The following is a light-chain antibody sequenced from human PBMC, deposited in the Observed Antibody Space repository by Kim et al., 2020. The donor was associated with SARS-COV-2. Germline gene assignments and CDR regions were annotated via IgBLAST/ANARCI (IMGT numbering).Light chain of an antibody. J-gene: IGLJ1*01. CDR1: MSSNEGNY. CDR3: AAWDDSLSGYV. V-gene: IGLV1-47*01. CDR2: RNS. Sequence: GPRVTILCCGSMSSNEGNYVYWYQQRPGTAHKPLIYRNSERPSGVPGRFSGSKSGTSASLAISELRSEDEADYYCAAWDDSLSGYVFGTGTKVTVL.